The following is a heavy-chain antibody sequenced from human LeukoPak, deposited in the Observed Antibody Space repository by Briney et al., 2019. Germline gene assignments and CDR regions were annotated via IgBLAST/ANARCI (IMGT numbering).Heavy chain of an antibody. Sequence: SETLSLTCTVYGGSISSYYWSWIRQPPGKGLEWIGYIYYSGSTNYNPSLKSRVTISVDTSKNQFSLKLSSVTAADTAVYYCARDTAMGLYYYGMDVWGKGTTVTVSS. J-gene: IGHJ6*04. D-gene: IGHD5-18*01. CDR3: ARDTAMGLYYYGMDV. V-gene: IGHV4-59*01. CDR1: GGSISSYY. CDR2: IYYSGST.